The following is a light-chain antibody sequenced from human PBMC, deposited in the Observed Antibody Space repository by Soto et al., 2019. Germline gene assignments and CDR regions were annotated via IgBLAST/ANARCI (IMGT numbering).Light chain of an antibody. V-gene: IGLV2-14*01. J-gene: IGLJ3*02. Sequence: QSALTQPASVSGSPGQSITISCTGTSSDVGGYNYVSWYQQHPGKVPRLMIYEVSNRPSGLSNRVSGSKSGNTASLTISGLQAEDEADYYCSSYTSSNTWVFGGGTKLTVL. CDR2: EVS. CDR3: SSYTSSNTWV. CDR1: SSDVGGYNY.